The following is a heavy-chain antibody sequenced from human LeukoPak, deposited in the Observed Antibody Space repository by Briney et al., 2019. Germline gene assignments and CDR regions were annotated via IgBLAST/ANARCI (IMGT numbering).Heavy chain of an antibody. D-gene: IGHD3-16*01. V-gene: IGHV3-23*01. Sequence: PGGSLRLSCAASGFTFSNFALSWVRQAPGKGLEWVSAISGSAGTTYYADSVKGRFTISRDNSRNTLYLQMHSLRVEDTALYHCAILRIRTTTGHYGMDVWGQGTTVAVSS. CDR3: AILRIRTTTGHYGMDV. CDR2: ISGSAGTT. CDR1: GFTFSNFA. J-gene: IGHJ6*02.